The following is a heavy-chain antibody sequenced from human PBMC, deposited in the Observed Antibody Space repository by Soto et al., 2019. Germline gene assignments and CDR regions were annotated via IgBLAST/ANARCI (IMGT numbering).Heavy chain of an antibody. CDR3: ARQVVAAIRYYYYYGMDV. Sequence: GGSLRLSCAASGFTVSSNYMSWVRQAPGKGLEWVSVIYSGGSTYYADSVKGRFTISRDNSKNTLYLQMNSLRAEDTAVYYCARQVVAAIRYYYYYGMDVWGQGTTVTVSS. CDR1: GFTVSSNY. J-gene: IGHJ6*02. CDR2: IYSGGST. D-gene: IGHD2-15*01. V-gene: IGHV3-53*01.